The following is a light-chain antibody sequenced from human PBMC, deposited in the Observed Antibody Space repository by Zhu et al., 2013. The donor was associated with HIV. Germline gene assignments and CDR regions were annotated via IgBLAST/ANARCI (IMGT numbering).Light chain of an antibody. CDR1: SSNIGAGYD. CDR3: CSYAGSGTWV. Sequence: QSVLTQPPSVSGAPGQRVTISCTGTSSNIGAGYDVQWYQQLPGTAPKLLIYGNSKRPSGVPDRFSASQSGTSASLGISGLQAEDEAGYFCCSYAGSGTWVFGGGTKLTV. V-gene: IGLV1-40*01. CDR2: GNS. J-gene: IGLJ3*02.